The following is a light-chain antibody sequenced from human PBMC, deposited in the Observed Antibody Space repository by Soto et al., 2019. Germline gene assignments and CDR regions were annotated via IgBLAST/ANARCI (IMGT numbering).Light chain of an antibody. CDR2: AAS. V-gene: IGKV1D-12*01. Sequence: DIQMTQSPSSVSASVGDRVTITCRASQDISSYLAWYQQKPGKAPKLLIYAASSLQSGVPSRFSGSGSGTDFTLTISSLQPEDFATYYCQEADSFPLTVGQGTRLESK. CDR3: QEADSFPLT. CDR1: QDISSY. J-gene: IGKJ5*01.